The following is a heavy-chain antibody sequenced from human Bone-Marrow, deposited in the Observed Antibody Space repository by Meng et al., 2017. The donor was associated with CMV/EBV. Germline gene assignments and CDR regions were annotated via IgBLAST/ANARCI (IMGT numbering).Heavy chain of an antibody. CDR2: IKSKTDGGTT. J-gene: IGHJ4*02. Sequence: LSLTCAASGFTFSNAWMSWVRQAPGKGLEWVGRIKSKTDGGTTDYAAPVKGRFTISRDDSKNTLYLQMNSLKTEDTAVYYCTTDLANTAMVWGYFDYWGQGTLVTVSS. CDR1: GFTFSNAW. CDR3: TTDLANTAMVWGYFDY. V-gene: IGHV3-15*01. D-gene: IGHD5-18*01.